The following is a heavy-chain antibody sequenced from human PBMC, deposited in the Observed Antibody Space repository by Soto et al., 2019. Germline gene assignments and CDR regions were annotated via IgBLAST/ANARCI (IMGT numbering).Heavy chain of an antibody. J-gene: IGHJ4*02. Sequence: QVQLHQWGAGLLKPSETLSLASSIYSGSFSGYYWSWIRQPPGKGLEWIGEISQTGHTNYSPSLKSRVSISIDTSKKQFSLNLASVSAADTAVYYCARAPKVSGSSQTRPDFWGQGTLVTVSS. D-gene: IGHD6-6*01. CDR1: SGSFSGYY. CDR2: ISQTGHT. V-gene: IGHV4-34*01. CDR3: ARAPKVSGSSQTRPDF.